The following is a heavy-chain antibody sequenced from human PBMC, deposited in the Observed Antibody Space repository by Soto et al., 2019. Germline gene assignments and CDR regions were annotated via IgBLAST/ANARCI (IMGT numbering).Heavy chain of an antibody. CDR2: TYYRSKWYN. CDR3: ARDLGIYSSSNYYYYGMDV. V-gene: IGHV6-1*01. Sequence: SQTLSLTCAISGDSVSSNSAAWNWIRQSPSRGLEWLGRTYYRSKWYNDYVVSVKSRITINPDTSKDQFSLQLNSVTPEDTAVYYCARDLGIYSSSNYYYYGMDVWGQGTTVTVSS. J-gene: IGHJ6*02. D-gene: IGHD6-6*01. CDR1: GDSVSSNSAA.